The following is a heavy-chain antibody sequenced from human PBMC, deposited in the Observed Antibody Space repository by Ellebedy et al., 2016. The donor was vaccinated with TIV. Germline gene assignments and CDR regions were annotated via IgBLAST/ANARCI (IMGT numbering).Heavy chain of an antibody. CDR3: ARDRGLLWFGEDYYYYGMDV. CDR2: INPSGGST. CDR1: GYTFTSYY. D-gene: IGHD3-10*01. Sequence: AASVKVSCKASGYTFTSYYMHWVRQAPGQGLEWMGIINPSGGSTSYAQKFQGRVTMTRDTSISTAYMELSRLRSDDTAVYYCARDRGLLWFGEDYYYYGMDVWGQGTTVTVSS. V-gene: IGHV1-46*01. J-gene: IGHJ6*02.